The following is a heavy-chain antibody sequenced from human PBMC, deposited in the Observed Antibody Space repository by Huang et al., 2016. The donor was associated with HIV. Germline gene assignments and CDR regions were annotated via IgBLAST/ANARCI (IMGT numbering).Heavy chain of an antibody. CDR1: GFSLTTGGMC. V-gene: IGHV2-70*15. J-gene: IGHJ4*02. D-gene: IGHD6-19*01. CDR2: IDWDDDT. Sequence: QVTLRESGPALVKPTQTLTLTCTFSGFSLTTGGMCLTWISQPPGKALEWIARIDWDDDTYYSPSLKTRLTIAKDTSRKQVVLKMTNMDHDDTATYYCARVSGSGWLIDYWGLGTLVTVSS. CDR3: ARVSGSGWLIDY.